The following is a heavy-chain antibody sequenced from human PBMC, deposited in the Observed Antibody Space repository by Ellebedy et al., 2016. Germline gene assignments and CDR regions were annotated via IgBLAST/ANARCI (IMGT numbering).Heavy chain of an antibody. CDR2: INPSGGST. CDR1: GGTFSSYA. CDR3: ASYDSSGYY. Sequence: ASVKVSXKASGGTFSSYAISWVRQAPGQGLEWMGIINPSGGSTSYAQKFQGRVTMTRDTSTSTVYMELSSLRSEDTAVYYCASYDSSGYYWGQGTLVTVSS. V-gene: IGHV1-46*01. D-gene: IGHD3-22*01. J-gene: IGHJ4*02.